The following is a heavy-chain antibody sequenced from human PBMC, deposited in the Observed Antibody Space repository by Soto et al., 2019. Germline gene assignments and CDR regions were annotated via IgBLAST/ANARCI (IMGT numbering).Heavy chain of an antibody. V-gene: IGHV3-23*01. CDR1: GFTFSTYG. Sequence: EVQLLESGGGLVQPGGSLRLSCAASGFTFSTYGMSWVRQAPGKGLEWVSIISGSGGSTYYADTVKGRFTISRDNSKNTLYLQMNSLRVEDTAVYYCAKDPATIAVAGTFDYWGQGTLVIVSS. CDR2: ISGSGGST. CDR3: AKDPATIAVAGTFDY. J-gene: IGHJ4*02. D-gene: IGHD6-19*01.